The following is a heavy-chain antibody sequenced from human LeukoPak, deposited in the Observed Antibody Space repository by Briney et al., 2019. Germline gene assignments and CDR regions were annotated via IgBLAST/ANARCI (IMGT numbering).Heavy chain of an antibody. V-gene: IGHV3-74*01. J-gene: IGHJ4*02. CDR1: GFTFNSYW. CDR2: INSDGSST. D-gene: IGHD2-15*01. Sequence: PGGSLRLSCAASGFTFNSYWMHWVRQAPGKGLVRVSRINSDGSSTSYADSVKGRFTISRGNAKNTLYLQMNSLRAEDTAVYYCARSVAVVTATFGYWGQGTLVTVSS. CDR3: ARSVAVVTATFGY.